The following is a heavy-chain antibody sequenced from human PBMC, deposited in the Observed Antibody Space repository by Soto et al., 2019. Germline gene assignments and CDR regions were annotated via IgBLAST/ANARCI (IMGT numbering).Heavy chain of an antibody. CDR1: GGFVNSDTHS. D-gene: IGHD3-9*01. Sequence: SETLSLTCTVSGGFVNSDTHSWSWIRQTPGKRLEWIGFIYSGGSTKNPSLRSRVTMSVDTSKNQFSLKLRSVIVADTAVYYCAKDLDYDILTGYYLPVWCQATTVTVSS. J-gene: IGHJ6*02. V-gene: IGHV4-61*01. CDR3: AKDLDYDILTGYYLPV. CDR2: IYSGGST.